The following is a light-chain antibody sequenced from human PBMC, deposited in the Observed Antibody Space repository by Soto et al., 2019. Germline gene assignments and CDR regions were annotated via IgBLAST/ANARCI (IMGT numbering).Light chain of an antibody. CDR2: AAS. CDR3: LLDFSYFWA. Sequence: IQLTQSPSSLSASVGDRVTITCRASQDIRSALGWYQQKPGKVPKLLIYAASTLQSGVPSRFSGSRPGTDFTLTISSLQPEDFATYYCLLDFSYFWAFGQGTKVDIK. J-gene: IGKJ1*01. V-gene: IGKV1-6*01. CDR1: QDIRSA.